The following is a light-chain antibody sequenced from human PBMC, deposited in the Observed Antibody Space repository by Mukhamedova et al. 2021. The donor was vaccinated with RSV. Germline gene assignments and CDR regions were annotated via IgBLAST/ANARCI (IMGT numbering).Light chain of an antibody. Sequence: KPGKAPKLVLYDTSRLESGVPSRFSGSRSGTDYTLTISSLQPDDFATYFCQHYYTTAWTFGLGTKVEIK. V-gene: IGKV1-NL1*01. CDR3: QHYYTTAWT. CDR2: DTS. J-gene: IGKJ1*01.